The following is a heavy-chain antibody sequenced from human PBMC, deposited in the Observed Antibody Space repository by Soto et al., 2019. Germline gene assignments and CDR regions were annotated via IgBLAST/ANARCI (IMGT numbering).Heavy chain of an antibody. Sequence: QVQLQASGPGLVNPSQTLSLTCTVSGGSISSGGYYWNWIRQHPGKGLVWIGYIYYSGSTYYNPSLKSRVTISVDTSKNQFSLKLSSVTVADTAVYFCARGGGPLVPAAKRYFDYWGQGTLVTVSS. J-gene: IGHJ4*02. V-gene: IGHV4-31*03. CDR3: ARGGGPLVPAAKRYFDY. D-gene: IGHD2-2*01. CDR2: IYYSGST. CDR1: GGSISSGGYY.